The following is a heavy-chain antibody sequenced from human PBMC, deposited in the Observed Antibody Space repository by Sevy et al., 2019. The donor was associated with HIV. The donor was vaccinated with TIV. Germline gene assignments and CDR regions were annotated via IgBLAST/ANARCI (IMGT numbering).Heavy chain of an antibody. J-gene: IGHJ5*02. Sequence: ASVKVSCKASGGTFSSYAITWVRQAPGQGLEWMGGIIPIFGTANYAQKFQGRVTITADKSTSTAYMELSSLRSEDMAVYYCARVGGTLQGGYDFWSGGIDPWGQGTLVTVSS. V-gene: IGHV1-69*06. CDR1: GGTFSSYA. CDR3: ARVGGTLQGGYDFWSGGIDP. CDR2: IIPIFGTA. D-gene: IGHD3-3*01.